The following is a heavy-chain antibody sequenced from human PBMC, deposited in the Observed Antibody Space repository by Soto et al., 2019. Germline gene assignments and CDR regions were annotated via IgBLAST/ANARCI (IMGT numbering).Heavy chain of an antibody. V-gene: IGHV2-5*02. CDR1: GFSLSTTGVG. Sequence: QITLKESGPTLVKPTQTLTLTCSFSGFSLSTTGVGVGWIRQSPGKALEWLAIIYWDNDKRYSPSLKSRLTITKDTSKNQVVLTVTNIDPVDTGTYYCARSLWFGELHWGQGALVTVSS. D-gene: IGHD3-10*01. J-gene: IGHJ4*02. CDR2: IYWDNDK. CDR3: ARSLWFGELH.